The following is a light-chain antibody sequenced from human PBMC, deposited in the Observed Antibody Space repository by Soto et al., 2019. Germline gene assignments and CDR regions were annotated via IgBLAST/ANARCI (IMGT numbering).Light chain of an antibody. J-gene: IGKJ1*01. CDR3: QQSYSSPRT. CDR1: QTISTY. V-gene: IGKV1-39*01. CDR2: AAS. Sequence: DIQMTQSPSSLSASVGDIVTITCRASQTISTYLNWYQQKPGKAPKLLIHAASSVQSGVPSRFSGSGSGTDFTLTISSLQPEDFATYYCQQSYSSPRTFGQGTKVDIK.